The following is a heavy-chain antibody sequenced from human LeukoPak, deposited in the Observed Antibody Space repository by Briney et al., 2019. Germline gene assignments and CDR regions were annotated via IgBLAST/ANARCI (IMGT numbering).Heavy chain of an antibody. CDR3: ATGIAVAGTLHDY. CDR2: FDPEDGET. J-gene: IGHJ4*02. D-gene: IGHD6-19*01. V-gene: IGHV1-24*01. CDR1: GYTLTELS. Sequence: ASVTVSCKVSGYTLTELSMHWVRQAPGKGLEWMGGFDPEDGETIYAQKFQGRVTMTEDTSTDTAYMELSSLRSEDTAVYYCATGIAVAGTLHDYWGQGTLVTVSS.